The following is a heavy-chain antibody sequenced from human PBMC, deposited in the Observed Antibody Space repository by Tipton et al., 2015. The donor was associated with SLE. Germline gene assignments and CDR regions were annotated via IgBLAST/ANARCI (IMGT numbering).Heavy chain of an antibody. D-gene: IGHD3-22*01. CDR3: ARAVNYYDSSGSRDWFDP. CDR2: IYTSGST. V-gene: IGHV4-61*02. Sequence: LRLSCTVSGGSISSGSYYWSWIRQPAGKGLEWIGRIYTSGSTNYNPSLKSRVTISVDTSKNQFSLKLSSVTAAGTAVYYCARAVNYYDSSGSRDWFDPWGQGTLVTVSS. CDR1: GGSISSGSYY. J-gene: IGHJ5*02.